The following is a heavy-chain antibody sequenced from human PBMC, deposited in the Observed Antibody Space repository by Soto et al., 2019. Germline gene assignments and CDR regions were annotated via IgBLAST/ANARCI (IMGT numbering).Heavy chain of an antibody. CDR2: IFHTGST. CDR1: GGSISSGNFS. Sequence: SETLSLTCTVSGGSISSGNFSWTWIRQPPGKGLEWIAYIFHTGSTFYNSSLKPRVSISVDRSKNQFSLKLKSGTETDTAVYYCARGTVGDLFRFNWFFD. J-gene: IGHJ2*01. V-gene: IGHV4-30-2*01. D-gene: IGHD3-3*01. CDR3: ARGTVGDLFRFNWFFD.